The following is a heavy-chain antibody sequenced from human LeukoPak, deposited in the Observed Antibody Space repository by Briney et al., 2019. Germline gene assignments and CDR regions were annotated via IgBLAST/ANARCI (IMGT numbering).Heavy chain of an antibody. CDR1: GGSIGSSSYY. CDR3: ARRGDGYNSPRFDY. V-gene: IGHV4-39*01. D-gene: IGHD5-24*01. J-gene: IGHJ4*02. CDR2: IYYSGST. Sequence: SETLSLTCTVSGGSIGSSSYYWGWIRQPPGKGLEWIGSIYYSGSTYYNPSLKSRVTISVDTSKNQFSLKLSSVTAADTAVYYCARRGDGYNSPRFDYWGQGTLVTVSS.